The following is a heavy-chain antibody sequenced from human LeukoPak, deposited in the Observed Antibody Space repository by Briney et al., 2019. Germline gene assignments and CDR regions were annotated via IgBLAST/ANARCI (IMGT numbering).Heavy chain of an antibody. CDR1: GGSITSGSYY. CDR3: ARVGSSRAIDY. CDR2: IYSSGST. Sequence: SETLSLTCTVSGGSITSGSYYWSWIRQPAGRGLEWIGRIYSSGSTNYNPSLKSRVTISLDTSKNQFSLKLSSVTAADTAVYYCARVGSSRAIDYWGQGTLVTVSS. J-gene: IGHJ4*02. D-gene: IGHD6-13*01. V-gene: IGHV4-61*02.